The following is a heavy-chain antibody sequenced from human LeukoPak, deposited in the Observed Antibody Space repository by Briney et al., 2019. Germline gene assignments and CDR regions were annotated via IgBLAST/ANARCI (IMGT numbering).Heavy chain of an antibody. CDR2: ISGSGGST. D-gene: IGHD2-2*02. CDR3: AKDAHCSNTNCHISFDY. V-gene: IGHV3-23*01. Sequence: PGGSLRLSCAASGFTFSSYAMSWVRQAPGKGLEWVSAISGSGGSTYYADSVKGRFTISRDNSKNTLYLQMNSLRAEDTAVYYCAKDAHCSNTNCHISFDYWGQGTLVTVSS. J-gene: IGHJ4*02. CDR1: GFTFSSYA.